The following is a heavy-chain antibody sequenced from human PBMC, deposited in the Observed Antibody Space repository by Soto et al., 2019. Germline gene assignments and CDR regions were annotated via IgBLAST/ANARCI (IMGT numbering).Heavy chain of an antibody. CDR1: GFTFSSYG. V-gene: IGHV3-30*18. D-gene: IGHD5-18*01. J-gene: IGHJ6*02. CDR2: ISYDGSNK. CDR3: AKDRGIQLWFNYYYYYGMDV. Sequence: QVQLVESGGGVVQPGRSLRLSCAASGFTFSSYGMHWVRQAPGKGLEWVAVISYDGSNKYYADSVKGRFTISRDNSKNTLYLQMNSLRAEDTAVYYCAKDRGIQLWFNYYYYYGMDVWGQGTTVTVSS.